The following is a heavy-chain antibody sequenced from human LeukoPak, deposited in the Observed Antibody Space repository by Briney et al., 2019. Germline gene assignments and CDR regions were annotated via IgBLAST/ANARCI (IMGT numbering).Heavy chain of an antibody. CDR2: INHSGST. D-gene: IGHD5-12*01. CDR1: GFTFSTYS. J-gene: IGHJ4*02. CDR3: ASQRGYSGYGAR. Sequence: PGGSLRLSCAASGFTFSTYSMNWVRQSPGKGLEWIGEINHSGSTNYNPSLKSRVTISVDTSKNQFSLKLSSVTAADTAVYHCASQRGYSGYGARWGQGTLVTVSS. V-gene: IGHV4-34*01.